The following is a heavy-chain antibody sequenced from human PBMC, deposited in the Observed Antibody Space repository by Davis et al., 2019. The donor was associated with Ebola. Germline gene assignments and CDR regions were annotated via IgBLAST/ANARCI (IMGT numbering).Heavy chain of an antibody. D-gene: IGHD6-6*01. Sequence: SETLSLTCSVSGGSISSGTYYWGWVRQPPGKGLEWIGAIYYNGRTYYNSSLEGRVTISLDTSKNQFSLKLRSVTAPDTAVYFCARLSGLFSSSSGALYFDLWGRGTLVSVSS. J-gene: IGHJ2*01. CDR2: IYYNGRT. CDR1: GGSISSGTYY. V-gene: IGHV4-39*07. CDR3: ARLSGLFSSSSGALYFDL.